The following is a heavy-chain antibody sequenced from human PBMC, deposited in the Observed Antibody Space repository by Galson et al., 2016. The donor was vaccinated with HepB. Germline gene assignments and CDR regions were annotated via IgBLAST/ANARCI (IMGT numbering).Heavy chain of an antibody. D-gene: IGHD1-26*01. J-gene: IGHJ4*02. Sequence: SLRLSCASSGFTFRYYAMTWVRRAPGKGLEWVSDISGAGGTTHYADSVKGRFTISRDNSKNTLYLQMKSLRAEDTAVYYCAKDVGGEAFFEYWGQGALVTVSS. CDR1: GFTFRYYA. CDR2: ISGAGGTT. V-gene: IGHV3-23*01. CDR3: AKDVGGEAFFEY.